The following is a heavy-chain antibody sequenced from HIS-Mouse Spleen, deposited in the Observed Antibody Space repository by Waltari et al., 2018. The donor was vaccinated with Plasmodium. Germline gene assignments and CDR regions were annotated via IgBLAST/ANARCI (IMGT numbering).Heavy chain of an antibody. Sequence: QVQLQESGPGLVKPSETLSLTCTVPGYSISSGSYCGWIRQPPGKGLEWIGSIYHSGSTYYNPSLKSRVTISVDTSKNQFSLKLSSVTAADTAVYYCARGVGYSSSWYWFDPWGQGTLVTVSS. V-gene: IGHV4-38-2*02. J-gene: IGHJ5*02. CDR2: IYHSGST. CDR3: ARGVGYSSSWYWFDP. CDR1: GYSISSGSY. D-gene: IGHD6-13*01.